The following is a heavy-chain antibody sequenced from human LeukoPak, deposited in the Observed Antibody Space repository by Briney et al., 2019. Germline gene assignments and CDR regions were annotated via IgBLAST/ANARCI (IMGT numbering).Heavy chain of an antibody. CDR3: ARSSAYYDFWSGSPPSFDY. Sequence: GGSLRLSCAASGFTFSSYWMSWVRQAPGKGLEWVANIKQDGSEKYYVDSVKGRFTISRDNAKNSLYLQMNSLRAEDTAVYYCARSSAYYDFWSGSPPSFDYWGQGTLVTVSS. D-gene: IGHD3-3*01. CDR1: GFTFSSYW. CDR2: IKQDGSEK. V-gene: IGHV3-7*01. J-gene: IGHJ4*02.